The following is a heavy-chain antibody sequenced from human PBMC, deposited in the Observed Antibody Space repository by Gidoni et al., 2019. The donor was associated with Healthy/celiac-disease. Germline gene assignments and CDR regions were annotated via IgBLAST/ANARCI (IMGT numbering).Heavy chain of an antibody. D-gene: IGHD5-12*01. V-gene: IGHV5-10-1*03. CDR3: AGLGDGCNYGAFDY. CDR2: IDPIDSYT. J-gene: IGHJ4*02. CDR1: GHSFTSYW. Sequence: EVQLAQSGAEVKEPGEPLRIPCKGYGHSFTSYWISWVRPMHGKGLEWRGRIDPIDSYTNYSPSFQSRVTISADKSISTAYLQWSSLEASDTAMYYCAGLGDGCNYGAFDYWGQGTLVTVSS.